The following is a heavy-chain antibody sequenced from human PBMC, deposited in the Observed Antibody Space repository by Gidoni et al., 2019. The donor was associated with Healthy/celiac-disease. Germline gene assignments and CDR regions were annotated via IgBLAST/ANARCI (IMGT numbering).Heavy chain of an antibody. CDR3: ARVGQDIVATIMRMHHAYFDY. CDR2: IKQDGSEK. V-gene: IGHV3-7*01. CDR1: GFTFSSYW. D-gene: IGHD5-12*01. Sequence: EVQLVESGGGLVQPGGSLRLSCAASGFTFSSYWMSWVRQAPGKGLEWVANIKQDGSEKYYVDSVKGRFTISRDNAKNSLYLQMNSLRAEDTAVYYCARVGQDIVATIMRMHHAYFDYWGQGTLVTVSS. J-gene: IGHJ4*02.